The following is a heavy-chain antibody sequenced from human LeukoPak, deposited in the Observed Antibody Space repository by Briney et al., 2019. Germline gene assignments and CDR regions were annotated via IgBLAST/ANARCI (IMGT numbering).Heavy chain of an antibody. CDR3: ARVAAVAGTPYYFDY. D-gene: IGHD6-19*01. J-gene: IGHJ4*02. CDR2: IKQDGSEK. Sequence: GGSLRLSCAASGFTFSSYWMSWVRQAPGKGLEWVANIKQDGSEKYYVDSVKGRFTISRDNAKNSLYLQMYSLRAEDTAVYYCARVAAVAGTPYYFDYWGQGTLVTVSS. V-gene: IGHV3-7*01. CDR1: GFTFSSYW.